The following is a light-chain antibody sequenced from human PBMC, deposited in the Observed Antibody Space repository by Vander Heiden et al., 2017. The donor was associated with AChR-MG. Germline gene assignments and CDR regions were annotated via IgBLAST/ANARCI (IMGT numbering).Light chain of an antibody. CDR3: QQFYSSPLT. Sequence: DIVMSQSPDPLAGPLGATAPFNCKSSQRVFYSSKNGNYLAWYQQRAGQPPKLLIYWASTRESGVPDRFSGSGFGTDFTLTISSLQAEDVAVYYCQQFYSSPLTFGGGTKVEIK. CDR1: QRVFYSSKNGNY. J-gene: IGKJ4*01. V-gene: IGKV4-1*01. CDR2: WAS.